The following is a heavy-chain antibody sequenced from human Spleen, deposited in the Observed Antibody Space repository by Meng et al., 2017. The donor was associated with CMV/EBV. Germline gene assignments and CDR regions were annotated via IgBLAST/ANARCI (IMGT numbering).Heavy chain of an antibody. Sequence: ASVKVSCKASGYTFTGYYMHWVRQAPGQGLEWMGWISTSNGNTNYAQNLQGRVTITTDTSTSTTYMELRSLRSDDTAVYYCARDRGSYLAYLDYWGQGTLVTVSS. J-gene: IGHJ4*02. CDR3: ARDRGSYLAYLDY. CDR1: GYTFTGYY. D-gene: IGHD1-26*01. V-gene: IGHV1-18*04. CDR2: ISTSNGNT.